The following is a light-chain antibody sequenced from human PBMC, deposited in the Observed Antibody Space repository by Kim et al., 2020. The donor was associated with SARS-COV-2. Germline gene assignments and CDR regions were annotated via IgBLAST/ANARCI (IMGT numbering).Light chain of an antibody. CDR2: DAI. J-gene: IGKJ4*01. CDR3: QQSYITSLT. CDR1: QSISSS. Sequence: IQMTQSPSSLSANVGDRVTISCRASQSISSSLNWYQQKAGKAPKLLIYDAISLQSGVPSRFSGSGSGTDFTLTISSLQPEVFASYYCQQSYITSLTFGGGTKVDIK. V-gene: IGKV1-39*01.